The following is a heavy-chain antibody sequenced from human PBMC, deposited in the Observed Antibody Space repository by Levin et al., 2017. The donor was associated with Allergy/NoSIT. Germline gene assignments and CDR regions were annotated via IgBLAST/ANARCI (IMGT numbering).Heavy chain of an antibody. V-gene: IGHV4-59*02. CDR2: IHHTGVI. Sequence: SETLSLTCTLSGDSVTRYYLSWIRQSPRKGLEWLGHIHHTGVIQYNPSLRGRLTLSLDTSKNQGTLNLTSVTSDDSGVYYCARDQRGTGPYYNAIDVWGQGTTVTVSS. CDR3: ARDQRGTGPYYNAIDV. J-gene: IGHJ6*02. D-gene: IGHD3-10*01. CDR1: GDSVTRYY.